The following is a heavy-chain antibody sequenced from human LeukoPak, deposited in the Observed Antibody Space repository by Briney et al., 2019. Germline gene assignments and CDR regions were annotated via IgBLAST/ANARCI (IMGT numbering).Heavy chain of an antibody. CDR1: GFTVSSSY. CDR2: IYSGGST. Sequence: TGGSLRLSCAASGFTVSSSYMSWVRQAPGKGLEWVSVIYSGGSTYYADSVRGRFTISTHNSKNTLYLQMSSLTTEDTAVYYCASGGDSGTGLVFVYWGQGTRVTVSS. D-gene: IGHD3-10*01. V-gene: IGHV3-53*04. J-gene: IGHJ4*02. CDR3: ASGGDSGTGLVFVY.